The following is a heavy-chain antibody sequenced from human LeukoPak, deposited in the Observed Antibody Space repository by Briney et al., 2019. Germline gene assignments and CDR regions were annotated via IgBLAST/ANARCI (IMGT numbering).Heavy chain of an antibody. D-gene: IGHD3-10*01. CDR1: GFTFVSYG. CDR2: ISSNNGKT. Sequence: ASVKVSCKASGFTFVSYGLTWVRQAPGQGPEWMGWISSNNGKTNHAQRFQGRFTMTTDTSTSTAYMELRSLRSDDSAVYYCARGGTLIRGVNYPMDVWGQGTTVTVSS. V-gene: IGHV1-18*01. CDR3: ARGGTLIRGVNYPMDV. J-gene: IGHJ6*02.